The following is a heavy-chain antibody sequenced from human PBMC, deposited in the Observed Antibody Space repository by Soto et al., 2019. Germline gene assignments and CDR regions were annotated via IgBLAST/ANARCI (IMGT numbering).Heavy chain of an antibody. J-gene: IGHJ6*03. V-gene: IGHV3-23*01. CDR1: GFTFSSYA. Sequence: GGSLRLSCAASGFTFSSYAMSWVRQAPGKGLEWVSAISGSGGSTYYADSVKGRFTISRDNSKNTLYLQMNSLRAEDTAVYYCAKDQVGIVVVPAEDNHYYYYYMDVWGKGTTVTVSS. CDR3: AKDQVGIVVVPAEDNHYYYYYMDV. CDR2: ISGSGGST. D-gene: IGHD2-2*01.